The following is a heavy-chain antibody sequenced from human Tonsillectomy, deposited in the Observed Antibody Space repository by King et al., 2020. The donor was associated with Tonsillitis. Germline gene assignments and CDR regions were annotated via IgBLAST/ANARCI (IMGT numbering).Heavy chain of an antibody. CDR1: GGSISSGNHY. D-gene: IGHD3-3*01. CDR3: ARGTIFGVVYHAFDI. CDR2: IYSSGST. J-gene: IGHJ3*02. Sequence: VQLQESGPGLVKPSQTLSLTCTVSGGSISSGNHYWNWIRQHPGKGLVWIGYIYSSGSTYYNPSLKSRVTISVDTSKNQFSLKLSSVTAADTAVYYCARGTIFGVVYHAFDIWGQGTMVTVSS. V-gene: IGHV4-31*03.